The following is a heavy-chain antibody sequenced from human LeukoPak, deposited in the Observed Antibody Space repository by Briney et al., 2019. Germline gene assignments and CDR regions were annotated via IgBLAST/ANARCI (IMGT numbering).Heavy chain of an antibody. D-gene: IGHD6-13*01. J-gene: IGHJ6*03. CDR1: GYTFTSYG. Sequence: ASVKVSCKASGYTFTSYGISWVRQAPGQGLEWMGWISAYNGNTNYAQKLQGGVTMTTDTSTSTAYMELRSLRSDDTAVYYCARVYSSSWYFDYYYYYMDVWGKGTTVTVSS. V-gene: IGHV1-18*01. CDR2: ISAYNGNT. CDR3: ARVYSSSWYFDYYYYYMDV.